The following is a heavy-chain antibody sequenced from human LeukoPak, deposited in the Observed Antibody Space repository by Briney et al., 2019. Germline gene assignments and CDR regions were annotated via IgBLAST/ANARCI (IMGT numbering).Heavy chain of an antibody. D-gene: IGHD2-2*01. Sequence: SETLSLTCAVYGGSFSGYYWSWIRQPPGKGREWEGEINHSGRTNYNPSLRRRVHLSVDKYKNQFSVEQSSVTAADTAVCHCARMGYCSSTNCYGGGDFDSWGQGTLVTVS. J-gene: IGHJ4*02. CDR3: ARMGYCSSTNCYGGGDFDS. V-gene: IGHV4-34*01. CDR2: INHSGRT. CDR1: GGSFSGYY.